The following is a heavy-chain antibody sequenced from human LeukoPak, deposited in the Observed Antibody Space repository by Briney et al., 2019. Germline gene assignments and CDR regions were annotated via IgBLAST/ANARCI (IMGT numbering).Heavy chain of an antibody. Sequence: PGRSLRLSCAASGFTFDDYATHWVRQAPGKGLEWVSGISWNSGSIGYADSVKGRFTISRDNAKNSLYLQMNSLRAEDTALYYCAKDAQYQWELLQDDAFDIWGQGTMVTVSS. D-gene: IGHD1-26*01. CDR2: ISWNSGSI. V-gene: IGHV3-9*01. CDR1: GFTFDDYA. CDR3: AKDAQYQWELLQDDAFDI. J-gene: IGHJ3*02.